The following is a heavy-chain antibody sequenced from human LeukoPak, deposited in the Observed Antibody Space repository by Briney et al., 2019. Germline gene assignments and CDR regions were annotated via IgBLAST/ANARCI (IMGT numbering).Heavy chain of an antibody. J-gene: IGHJ4*02. Sequence: SETLSLTCAVYGGSFSGYYWSWIRQPPGKGLEWIGEINHSGSTNYNPSLKSRVTISVDTSKNQFSLKLSSVTAADTAVYYCARGRGKGSSWFYWGQGTLVTVSS. D-gene: IGHD6-13*01. CDR3: ARGRGKGSSWFY. V-gene: IGHV4-34*01. CDR2: INHSGST. CDR1: GGSFSGYY.